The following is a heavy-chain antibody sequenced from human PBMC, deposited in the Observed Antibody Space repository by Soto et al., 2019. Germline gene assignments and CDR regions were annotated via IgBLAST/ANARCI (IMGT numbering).Heavy chain of an antibody. V-gene: IGHV4-59*01. Sequence: SETLSLTCTVSGGSISSYYWSWIRQPPRKGLEWIGYIYYSGSTNYNPSLKSRVTISVDTSKNQFSLKLSSVTAADTAVYYCARVSRSYSSGWYHCDYWGQGTLVTVSS. CDR1: GGSISSYY. J-gene: IGHJ4*02. CDR3: ARVSRSYSSGWYHCDY. CDR2: IYYSGST. D-gene: IGHD6-19*01.